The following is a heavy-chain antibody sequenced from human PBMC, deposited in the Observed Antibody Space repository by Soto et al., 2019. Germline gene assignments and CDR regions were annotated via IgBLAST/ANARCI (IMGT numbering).Heavy chain of an antibody. Sequence: PGGSLRLSCAASGFTFSSYGMHWVRQAPGKGLEWVAVISYDGSNKYYADSVKGRFTISRDNSKNTLYLQMNSLRAEDTAVYYCAKDQSDYVWGSYGMDVWGQGTTVTRLL. V-gene: IGHV3-30*18. CDR3: AKDQSDYVWGSYGMDV. CDR2: ISYDGSNK. D-gene: IGHD3-16*01. CDR1: GFTFSSYG. J-gene: IGHJ6*02.